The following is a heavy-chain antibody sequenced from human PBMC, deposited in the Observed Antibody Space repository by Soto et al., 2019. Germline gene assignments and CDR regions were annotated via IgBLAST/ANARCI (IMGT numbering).Heavy chain of an antibody. CDR1: GFTFSSYA. D-gene: IGHD3-3*01. V-gene: IGHV3-23*01. J-gene: IGHJ4*02. CDR3: AKDRMTIFEVINPGPQYVDY. CDR2: ISGSGGST. Sequence: EVQLLESGGALVQPGGSLRLSCVASGFTFSSYAMSWVRQAPGKGLEWVSAISGSGGSTYYADSVKGRFAISRDNFKNTLFLRMDGLRAEDTTVYYCAKDRMTIFEVINPGPQYVDYCSQVTLVTVSS.